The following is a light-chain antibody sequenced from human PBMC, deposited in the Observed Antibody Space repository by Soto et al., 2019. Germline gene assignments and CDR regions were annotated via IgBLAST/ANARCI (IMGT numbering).Light chain of an antibody. CDR2: AAS. CDR3: QQLNSYPIT. Sequence: IQVSQSPASLSASEGDRVTITCRASQGISSYLAWYQQKPGKAPKLLIYAASTLQSGVPSRFSGSGSGTDFTLTISSLQPEDFATYYCQQLNSYPITFGQGTRLEI. V-gene: IGKV1-9*01. CDR1: QGISSY. J-gene: IGKJ5*01.